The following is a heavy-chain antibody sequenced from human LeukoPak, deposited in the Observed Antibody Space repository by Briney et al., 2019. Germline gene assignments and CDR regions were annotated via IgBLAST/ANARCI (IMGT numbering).Heavy chain of an antibody. CDR1: GDSISNHY. Sequence: KASETLSLTCTVSGDSISNHYWSWIRQPPGKGLVWIGYIFYSGNTHYNPSLKSRVTMSVDTFKNQFSLRLSSVTPADTAVYYCARDRGEGIVGTFDYWGQGTLVTVSS. CDR3: ARDRGEGIVGTFDY. CDR2: IFYSGNT. J-gene: IGHJ4*02. D-gene: IGHD1-26*01. V-gene: IGHV4-59*11.